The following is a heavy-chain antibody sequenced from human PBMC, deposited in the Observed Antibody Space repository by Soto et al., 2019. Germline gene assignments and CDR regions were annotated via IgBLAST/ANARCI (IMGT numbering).Heavy chain of an antibody. D-gene: IGHD6-13*01. CDR2: IYSGGST. Sequence: GGSLRLSCAASEFTVSTNYMSWVRQAPGKGLEWVSIIYSGGSTYYADSVKGRFTISRDNSKNTLYLQMNSLRAEDTAVYYCARVAAEAAAGTYYYYGMDVWGQGTTVTVSS. V-gene: IGHV3-66*02. CDR1: EFTVSTNY. J-gene: IGHJ6*02. CDR3: ARVAAEAAAGTYYYYGMDV.